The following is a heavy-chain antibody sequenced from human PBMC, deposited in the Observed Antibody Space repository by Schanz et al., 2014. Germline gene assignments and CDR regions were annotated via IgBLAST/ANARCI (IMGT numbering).Heavy chain of an antibody. CDR3: AKDLGVDCGDGCFNWYFDL. CDR2: IKSDGSST. V-gene: IGHV3-74*02. J-gene: IGHJ2*01. D-gene: IGHD2-21*02. Sequence: EMQLLESGGGLVQPGGSLRLSCATSGFIFRSFGIHWVRQAPGKGLVWVSRIKSDGSSTSYADSVKGRFTISRDNSRSTMYLQMNSLRAEDTAVYFCAKDLGVDCGDGCFNWYFDLWGRGTLVTVSS. CDR1: GFIFRSFG.